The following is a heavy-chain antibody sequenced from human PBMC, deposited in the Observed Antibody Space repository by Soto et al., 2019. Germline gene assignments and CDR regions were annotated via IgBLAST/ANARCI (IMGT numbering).Heavy chain of an antibody. D-gene: IGHD1-26*01. CDR2: VYHSGTT. J-gene: IGHJ4*01. CDR3: ARDMPCGAGSIAGFDN. CDR1: GDSINVSF. V-gene: IGHV4-59*01. Sequence: LSLTSSVCGDSINVSFLGWTRQPPGKTLEWIGYVYHSGTTTYNPSLKSLVSISVDTSKNQCALRLTAVIAADTAVYYCARDMPCGAGSIAGFDNWGQGILVTVSS.